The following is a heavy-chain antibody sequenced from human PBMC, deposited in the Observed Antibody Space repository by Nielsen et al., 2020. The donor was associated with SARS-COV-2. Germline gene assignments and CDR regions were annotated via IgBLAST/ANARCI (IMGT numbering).Heavy chain of an antibody. Sequence: GGSLRLSCAASGFTFISYSMNWVRQAPGKGLEWVSYISGTSSTIYYADSVKGRFTISRDNAENSLYLRMNSLRVEDTAVYYCAKDLLGSWGSPSDNWGQGTLVTVSS. CDR3: AKDLLGSWGSPSDN. CDR1: GFTFISYS. CDR2: ISGTSSTI. J-gene: IGHJ4*02. V-gene: IGHV3-48*01. D-gene: IGHD1-26*01.